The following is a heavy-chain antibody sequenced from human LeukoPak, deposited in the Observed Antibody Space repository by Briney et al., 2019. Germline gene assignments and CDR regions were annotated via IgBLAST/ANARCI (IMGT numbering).Heavy chain of an antibody. D-gene: IGHD4-11*01. CDR1: GFTFSSYA. CDR3: ARVNYGDAFDI. CDR2: IYSGGST. V-gene: IGHV3-53*01. J-gene: IGHJ3*02. Sequence: PGGSLRLSCAVSGFTFSSYAMSWVRQAPGKGLEWVSVIYSGGSTYYADSVKGRFTISRDNSKNTLYLQMNSLRAEDTAVYYCARVNYGDAFDIWGRGTMVTVSS.